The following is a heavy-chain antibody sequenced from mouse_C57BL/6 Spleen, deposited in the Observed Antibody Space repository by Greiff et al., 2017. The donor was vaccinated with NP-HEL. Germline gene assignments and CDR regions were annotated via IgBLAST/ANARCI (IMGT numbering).Heavy chain of an antibody. CDR2: IYPGDGDT. CDR3: ARGYDDYALDY. Sequence: VQLQQSGPELVKPGASVKISCKASGYAFSSSWMNWVKQRPGKGLEWIGRIYPGDGDTNYNGKFKGKATLTADKSSSTAYMQLSSLTSEDSAVYFGARGYDDYALDYWGQGTTLTVSS. J-gene: IGHJ2*01. D-gene: IGHD2-3*01. CDR1: GYAFSSSW. V-gene: IGHV1-82*01.